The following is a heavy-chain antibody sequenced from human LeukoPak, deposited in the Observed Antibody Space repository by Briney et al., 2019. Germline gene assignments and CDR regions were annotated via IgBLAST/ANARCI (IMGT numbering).Heavy chain of an antibody. J-gene: IGHJ4*02. CDR1: GFTFSSYA. Sequence: PGGSLRLSCAASGFTFSSYAMSWVRQAPGKGLEWVSAISGSGGSTYYADSVKGRFTISRDNSKNTLYLQMNSLRAEDTAVYYCARDIGSCSGGSCQERDYWGQGTLVTVSS. V-gene: IGHV3-23*01. D-gene: IGHD2-15*01. CDR2: ISGSGGST. CDR3: ARDIGSCSGGSCQERDY.